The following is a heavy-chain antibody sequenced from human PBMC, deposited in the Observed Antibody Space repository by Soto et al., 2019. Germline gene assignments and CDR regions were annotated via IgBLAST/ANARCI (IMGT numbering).Heavy chain of an antibody. D-gene: IGHD2-8*02. V-gene: IGHV3-30*18. CDR3: AKDFGSPHIALVWSYYYYYYGMDV. J-gene: IGHJ6*02. Sequence: QVQLVESGGGVVQPGRSLRLSCAASGFTFSSYGMHWVRQAPGKGLEWGAVISYDGSNKYYADSVKGRFTISRDNSKNTLYLQMNSLRAEDTAVYYCAKDFGSPHIALVWSYYYYYYGMDVWGQGTTVTVSS. CDR2: ISYDGSNK. CDR1: GFTFSSYG.